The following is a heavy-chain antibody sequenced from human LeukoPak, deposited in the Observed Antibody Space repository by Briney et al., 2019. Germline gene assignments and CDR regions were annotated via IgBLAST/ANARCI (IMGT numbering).Heavy chain of an antibody. CDR2: INHSGST. CDR1: GGSFSGYY. CDR3: ASPSDIVVVTAIRGGDAFDI. Sequence: PSETLSLTCAVYGGSFSGYYWSWIRQPPGKGLEWIGEINHSGSTNYNPSLKSRVTISVDTSKNQFSLKLSSVTAADTAVYYCASPSDIVVVTAIRGGDAFDIWGQGTMVTVSS. V-gene: IGHV4-34*01. J-gene: IGHJ3*02. D-gene: IGHD2-21*02.